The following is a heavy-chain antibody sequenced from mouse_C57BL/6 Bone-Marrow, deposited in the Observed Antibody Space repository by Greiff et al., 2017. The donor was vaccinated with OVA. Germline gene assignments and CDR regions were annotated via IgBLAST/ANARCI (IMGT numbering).Heavy chain of an antibody. CDR3: ARGGHGSIYYFDY. V-gene: IGHV5-16*01. CDR2: INYDGSST. CDR1: GFTFSDYY. J-gene: IGHJ2*01. Sequence: EVNVVESEGGLVQPGSSMKLSCTASGFTFSDYYMAWVRQVPEKGLEWVANINYDGSSTYYLDSLKSRFIISRDNAKNILYLQMSSLKSEDTATYYCARGGHGSIYYFDYWGQGTTLTVSS. D-gene: IGHD1-1*01.